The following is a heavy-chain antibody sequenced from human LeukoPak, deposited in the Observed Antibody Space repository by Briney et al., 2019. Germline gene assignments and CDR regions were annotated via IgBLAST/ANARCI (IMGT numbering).Heavy chain of an antibody. D-gene: IGHD2-2*01. CDR3: AKDRWGYCSSTSCPYFDY. J-gene: IGHJ4*02. CDR1: GFTFSSYW. CDR2: IRYDGSNK. V-gene: IGHV3-30*02. Sequence: GGSLRLSCAASGFTFSSYWMSWVRQAPGKGLEWVAFIRYDGSNKYYADSVKGRFTISRDNSKNTLYLQMNSLRAEDTAVYYCAKDRWGYCSSTSCPYFDYWGQGTLVTVSS.